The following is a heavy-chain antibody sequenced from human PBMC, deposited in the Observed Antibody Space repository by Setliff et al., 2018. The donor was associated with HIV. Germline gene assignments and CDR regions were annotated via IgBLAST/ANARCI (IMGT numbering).Heavy chain of an antibody. V-gene: IGHV4-34*01. D-gene: IGHD3-22*01. J-gene: IGHJ5*02. CDR1: GGSFSGY. CDR2: INHSGST. Sequence: PSETLSLTCAVYGGSFSGYWSWIRQSPGKGLEWLGEINHSGSTHYNPSLKRRVTISVDTSRNQFSLKLTSVTAADTAMYYCASRIYYYDESRVLREEGFVPWGQGTLVTVSS. CDR3: ASRIYYYDESRVLREEGFVP.